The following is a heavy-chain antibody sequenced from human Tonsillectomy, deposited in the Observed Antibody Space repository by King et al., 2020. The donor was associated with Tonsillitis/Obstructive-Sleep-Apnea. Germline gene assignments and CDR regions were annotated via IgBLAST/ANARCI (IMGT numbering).Heavy chain of an antibody. V-gene: IGHV1-46*01. J-gene: IGHJ6*03. CDR1: GYTFTSYY. Sequence: QLVQSGAEVKKPGASAKVSCKASGYTFTSYYIHWVRQAPGQGLEWMGIINPSGGSTSYAQKFQGRLTMNRDTSTRTGYMELSSLRSEDTAVYYCARDLLKGVQGLITYVYMDGWGKGTTVTVSS. D-gene: IGHD3-10*01. CDR3: ARDLLKGVQGLITYVYMDG. CDR2: INPSGGST.